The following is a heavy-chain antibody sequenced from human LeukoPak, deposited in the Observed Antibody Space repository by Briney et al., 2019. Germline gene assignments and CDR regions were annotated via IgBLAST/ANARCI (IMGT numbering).Heavy chain of an antibody. CDR2: IYSGGST. D-gene: IGHD2-8*02. Sequence: GGSLRLSCAASGFTVSGNYMTWVRQAPGKGLEWVSVIYSGGSTYYADSVKGRFTISRDNSKNTLYLQMNSLRAEDTAIYYCAKELTGGWPFDYWGQGTPVTVSS. CDR3: AKELTGGWPFDY. J-gene: IGHJ4*02. CDR1: GFTVSGNY. V-gene: IGHV3-53*01.